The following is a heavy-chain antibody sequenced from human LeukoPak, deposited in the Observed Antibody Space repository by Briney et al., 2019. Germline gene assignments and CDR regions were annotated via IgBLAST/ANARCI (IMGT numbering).Heavy chain of an antibody. V-gene: IGHV1-69*01. CDR1: GGTFSSYD. CDR2: IIPIFGTA. CDR3: ARVGSHYDFWSGYYQADYYYGMDV. J-gene: IGHJ6*02. Sequence: ASVKVSCKASGGTFSSYDISWVRQAPGQGLEWMGGIIPIFGTANYAQKFQGRVTITADESTSTAYMELSSLRSEDTAVYYCARVGSHYDFWSGYYQADYYYGMDVWGQGTTVTVSS. D-gene: IGHD3-3*01.